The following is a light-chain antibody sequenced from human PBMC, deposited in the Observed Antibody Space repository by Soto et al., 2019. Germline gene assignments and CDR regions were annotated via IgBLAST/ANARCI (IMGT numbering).Light chain of an antibody. CDR2: GNS. CDR1: SSNIGAGYD. V-gene: IGLV1-40*01. J-gene: IGLJ1*01. Sequence: QSVLTQPPSVSGAPGQRVTISCTGSSSNIGAGYDVHWYQQLPGTAPKLLIYGNSNRPSGVPDRFSGYKSGTSASLAITGLQAEDEADYYCQSYDSSLSGSYVFGPGTKVTVL. CDR3: QSYDSSLSGSYV.